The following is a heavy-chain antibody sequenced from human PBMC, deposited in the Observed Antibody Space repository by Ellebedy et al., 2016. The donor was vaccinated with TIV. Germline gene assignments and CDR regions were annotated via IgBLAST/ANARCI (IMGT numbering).Heavy chain of an antibody. CDR3: ARGGILGAVFGY. J-gene: IGHJ4*02. V-gene: IGHV3-48*04. CDR1: GFTFSSYS. Sequence: GGSLRLSCAASGFTFSSYSMNWVRQAPGKGLEWVSYISGSSSTIYYADSVKGRFTISRDNAKNSLYLQMNSLRAEDTAVYYCARGGILGAVFGYWGQGTLVTVSS. D-gene: IGHD1-26*01. CDR2: ISGSSSTI.